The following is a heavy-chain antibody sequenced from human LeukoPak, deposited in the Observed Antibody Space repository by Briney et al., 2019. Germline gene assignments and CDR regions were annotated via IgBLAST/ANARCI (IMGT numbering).Heavy chain of an antibody. J-gene: IGHJ6*02. V-gene: IGHV3-11*01. CDR1: GFTFIDYY. CDR2: ISSSGSTI. D-gene: IGHD1-14*01. CDR3: ARGGNHYYYGIDV. Sequence: GGSLRLSCAASGFTFIDYYMSRIRQGPGKGLEWVSYISSSGSTIYYADSVKGRFTLSRDNAKNSLYLQMNSLRAEDTAVYYCARGGNHYYYGIDVWGQGTTVTVSS.